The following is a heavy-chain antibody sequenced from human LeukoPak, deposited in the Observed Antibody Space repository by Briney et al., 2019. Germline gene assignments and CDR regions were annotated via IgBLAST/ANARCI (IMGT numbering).Heavy chain of an antibody. CDR2: ISFSDGTT. J-gene: IGHJ4*02. D-gene: IGHD2-15*01. V-gene: IGHV3-23*01. Sequence: GGSLRLSCAAHGFPFSTYAMSWVRQAPGKGLEWVSGISFSDGTTHYADSVKGRFTIARDNSKNTLSLQMNSLRAEDTAVYYCAKGWTKYCSGGSCYSPLYYFDYWGQGTLVTVSS. CDR1: GFPFSTYA. CDR3: AKGWTKYCSGGSCYSPLYYFDY.